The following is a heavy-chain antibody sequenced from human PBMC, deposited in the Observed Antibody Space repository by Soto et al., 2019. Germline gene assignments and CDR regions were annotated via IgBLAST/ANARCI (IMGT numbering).Heavy chain of an antibody. Sequence: SETLSLTYAVYGGSFSGYYWSWIRQPPGKGLEWIGEINHSGSTNYNPSLKSRVTISVDTSKNQFSLKLSSVTAADTAVYYCARGRAYSSSWYVDYWGQGTLVTVSS. CDR1: GGSFSGYY. CDR2: INHSGST. CDR3: ARGRAYSSSWYVDY. D-gene: IGHD6-13*01. J-gene: IGHJ4*02. V-gene: IGHV4-34*01.